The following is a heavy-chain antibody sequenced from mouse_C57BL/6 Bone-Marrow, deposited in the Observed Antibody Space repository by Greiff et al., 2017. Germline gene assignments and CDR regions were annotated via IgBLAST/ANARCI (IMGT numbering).Heavy chain of an antibody. J-gene: IGHJ2*01. D-gene: IGHD1-1*01. Sequence: QVQLQQPGAELVRPGSSVKLSCKASGYTFTSYWMDWVKQRPGQGLEWIGNIYPSDSETHYNHKFKVKATLTVDKSSSTAYMQLSSLTSADSAVYYFARENYDCFDYWGQGTTLTVSS. CDR2: IYPSDSET. CDR1: GYTFTSYW. V-gene: IGHV1-61*01. CDR3: ARENYDCFDY.